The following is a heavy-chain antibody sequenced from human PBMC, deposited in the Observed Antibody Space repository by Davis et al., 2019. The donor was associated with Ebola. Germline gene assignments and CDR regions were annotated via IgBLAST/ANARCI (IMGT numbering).Heavy chain of an antibody. D-gene: IGHD2-15*01. CDR1: GFTFSSYG. CDR3: ARGMPADIVVLVAATPFDY. Sequence: GESLKISCAASGFTFSSYGMHWVRQAPGKGLEWVAVIWYDGSNKYYADSVKGRFTISRDNAKNTLYLQMNSLSAEDTAVYYCARGMPADIVVLVAATPFDYWGQGTLVTVSS. V-gene: IGHV3-33*01. J-gene: IGHJ4*02. CDR2: IWYDGSNK.